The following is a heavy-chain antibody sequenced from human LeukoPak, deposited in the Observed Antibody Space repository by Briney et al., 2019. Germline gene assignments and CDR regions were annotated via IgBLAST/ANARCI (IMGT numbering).Heavy chain of an antibody. CDR3: ARPSTYYYDSSGHGAFDI. CDR1: GGSISNLNYY. D-gene: IGHD3-22*01. V-gene: IGHV4-61*02. Sequence: PSETLSLTCTVSGGSISNLNYYWSWIRQPAGKGLEWIGRIYASGSTNYNPSLKSRVTISVDTSKNQFSLKLSSVTAADTAVYYCARPSTYYYDSSGHGAFDIWGQGIMVTVSS. CDR2: IYASGST. J-gene: IGHJ3*02.